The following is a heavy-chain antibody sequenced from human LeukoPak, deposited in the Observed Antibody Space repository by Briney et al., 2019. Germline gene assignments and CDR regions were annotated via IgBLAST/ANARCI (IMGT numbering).Heavy chain of an antibody. CDR1: GGSISNGGYY. CDR2: IHDGGAT. D-gene: IGHD6-13*01. V-gene: IGHV4-31*03. CDR3: ATQPGIAAAGLFY. Sequence: SHTLSLTCTVSGGSISNGGYYWTWIRQHPGKGLEWIGYIHDGGATYYDPSLKSRVTISLDTSKNQFSLNLTSVTAADTALYYCATQPGIAAAGLFYWGQRTLVTVSS. J-gene: IGHJ4*02.